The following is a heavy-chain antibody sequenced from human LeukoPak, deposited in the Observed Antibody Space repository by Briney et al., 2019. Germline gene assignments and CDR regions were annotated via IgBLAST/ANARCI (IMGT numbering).Heavy chain of an antibody. CDR1: GYTFTDYY. J-gene: IGHJ4*02. V-gene: IGHV1-69-2*01. Sequence: ATVKISCKASGYTFTDYYIHWVQQAPGKGLEWMGRVDPEDGETIYAEKFQGRVTINADTSIDTAYLELSSLRAEDTAVYYCAKDRRILGIAVAGTLDYWGQGTLVTVSS. CDR2: VDPEDGET. D-gene: IGHD6-19*01. CDR3: AKDRRILGIAVAGTLDY.